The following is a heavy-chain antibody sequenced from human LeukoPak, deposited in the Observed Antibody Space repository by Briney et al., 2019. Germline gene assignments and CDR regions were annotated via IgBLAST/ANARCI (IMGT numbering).Heavy chain of an antibody. CDR1: GGSFSGYY. V-gene: IGHV4-34*01. J-gene: IGHJ4*02. CDR2: INHSGST. D-gene: IGHD3-9*01. Sequence: SSETLSLTCAVYGGSFSGYYWSWIRQPPGKGLEWIGEINHSGSTNYNPSLKSRVTISVDTSKNQFSLKLSSVTAADTAVYYCARRRYFDETDYWGQGTLVTVSS. CDR3: ARRRYFDETDY.